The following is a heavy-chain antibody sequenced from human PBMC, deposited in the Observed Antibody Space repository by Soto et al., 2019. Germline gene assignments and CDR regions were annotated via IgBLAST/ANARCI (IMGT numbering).Heavy chain of an antibody. CDR2: TDPTDSYT. Sequence: PGESLKISCKGSGYSFTSYWISWVRQMPGKGLECMGRTDPTDSYTDYGPSFEGHVTMSVDRSINTAYLEWSSLKASDSAMYYCARLTLAEDSSGYHIFDYWGQGTLVTVSS. D-gene: IGHD3-22*01. CDR3: ARLTLAEDSSGYHIFDY. CDR1: GYSFTSYW. V-gene: IGHV5-10-1*01. J-gene: IGHJ4*02.